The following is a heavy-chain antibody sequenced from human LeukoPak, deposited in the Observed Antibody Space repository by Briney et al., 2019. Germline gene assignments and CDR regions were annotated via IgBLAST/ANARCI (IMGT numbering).Heavy chain of an antibody. J-gene: IGHJ3*02. CDR2: IWYDGSNK. CDR1: GFTFSSYG. V-gene: IGHV3-33*01. Sequence: GGSLRLSCAASGFTFSSYGMHWVRQAPGKGLEWVAVIWYDGSNKYYADSVKGRFTISRDNSKNTLYLQMNSLGAEDTAVYYCARDRSGGALVDAFDIWGQGTMVTVSS. D-gene: IGHD4-23*01. CDR3: ARDRSGGALVDAFDI.